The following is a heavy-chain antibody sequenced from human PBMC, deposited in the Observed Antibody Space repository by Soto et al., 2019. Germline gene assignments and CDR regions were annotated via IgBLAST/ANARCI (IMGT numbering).Heavy chain of an antibody. Sequence: GGSLRLSFAASGFTFGDYAMSWVRQAPGKGLEWVAAISGNGAETSYAYSVRARFTISRDNSKETLFLQMNSLRADETALYYCWKERRGSVWFVCSXWGQGLLVTVSX. D-gene: IGHD6-19*01. CDR2: ISGNGAET. CDR1: GFTFGDYA. J-gene: IGHJ4*02. CDR3: WKERRGSVWFVCSX. V-gene: IGHV3-23*01.